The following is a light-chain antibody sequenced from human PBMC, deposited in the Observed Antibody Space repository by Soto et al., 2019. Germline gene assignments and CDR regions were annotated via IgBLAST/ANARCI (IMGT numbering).Light chain of an antibody. CDR1: QSVSSY. CDR3: QQRSNWPRT. Sequence: EVVMTQSPANLSVSPGVGATLSCGASQSVSSYLAWYQQKPGQAPRLLIYDASNRATGIPARFSGSGSGTDFTLTISSLEPEDFAVYYCQQRSNWPRTFGQGTKVDI. V-gene: IGKV3-11*01. J-gene: IGKJ1*01. CDR2: DAS.